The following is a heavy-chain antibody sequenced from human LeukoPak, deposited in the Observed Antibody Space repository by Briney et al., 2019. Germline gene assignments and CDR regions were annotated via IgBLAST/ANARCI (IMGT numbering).Heavy chain of an antibody. CDR2: INHSGST. Sequence: PSETLSLTCSVYGGSVSGYYWIWIRQPPGKGLEWIGEINHSGSTTYNSSLKSRVTISVDTSKNQFSLNLNSVTAADTAVYCCARASYDFWSGYHNWFAPWGQGTLVTVSS. CDR1: GGSVSGYY. CDR3: ARASYDFWSGYHNWFAP. J-gene: IGHJ5*02. D-gene: IGHD3-3*01. V-gene: IGHV4-34*01.